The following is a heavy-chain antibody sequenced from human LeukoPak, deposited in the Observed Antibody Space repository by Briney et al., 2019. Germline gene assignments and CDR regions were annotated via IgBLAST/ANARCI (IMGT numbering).Heavy chain of an antibody. J-gene: IGHJ4*02. CDR2: IRHDGGEK. CDR1: GFSFSSYW. V-gene: IGHV3-7*01. Sequence: PGGSLRLSCAASGFSFSSYWMTWVRQAPGKGLEWVANIRHDGGEKYFVDCVKGRFTISRDNAKNSLYLQMNSLRAEDTAVYSCARVLRGGTSDYAFDYWGQGTLVTVSS. CDR3: ARVLRGGTSDYAFDY. D-gene: IGHD3-22*01.